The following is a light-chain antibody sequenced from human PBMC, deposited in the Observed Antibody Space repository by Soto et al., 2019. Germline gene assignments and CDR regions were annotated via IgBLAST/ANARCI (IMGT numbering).Light chain of an antibody. CDR3: QQRSNWPPT. CDR1: QSVSSY. J-gene: IGKJ5*01. Sequence: EIVLTQSPATLSLSPGERATLSCRASQSVSSYLAWYQQKPGQAPRLLIYDASNRATGIPARFSGSGSGTDFTLTISSLDPEDFAVYYCQQRSNWPPTFGQGKRMEIK. CDR2: DAS. V-gene: IGKV3-11*01.